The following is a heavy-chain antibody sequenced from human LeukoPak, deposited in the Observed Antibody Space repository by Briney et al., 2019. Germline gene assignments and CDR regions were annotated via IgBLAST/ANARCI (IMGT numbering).Heavy chain of an antibody. CDR2: INHSGST. V-gene: IGHV4-34*01. D-gene: IGHD6-19*01. Sequence: SSETLSLTCAVYGGSFSGYYWSWIRQPPGKGLEWIGEINHSGSTNYNPSLKSRVTISVDTSKNQFSLKLSSVTAADTAVYYCASGGYSRGWYGSGSYWGQGTLVTISS. J-gene: IGHJ4*02. CDR1: GGSFSGYY. CDR3: ASGGYSRGWYGSGSY.